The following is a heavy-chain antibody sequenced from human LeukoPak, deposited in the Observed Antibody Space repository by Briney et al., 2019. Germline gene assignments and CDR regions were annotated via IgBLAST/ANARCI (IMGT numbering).Heavy chain of an antibody. Sequence: PGGSLRLSCAASGFTFSSYGMHWVRQAPGKGLEWVSVIYSGGSTYYADSVKGRSTISRDNSKNTLYLQMNSLRAEDTAVYYCARDRYSGSYLDAFDIWGQGTMVTVSS. V-gene: IGHV3-53*01. J-gene: IGHJ3*02. D-gene: IGHD1-26*01. CDR1: GFTFSSYG. CDR3: ARDRYSGSYLDAFDI. CDR2: IYSGGST.